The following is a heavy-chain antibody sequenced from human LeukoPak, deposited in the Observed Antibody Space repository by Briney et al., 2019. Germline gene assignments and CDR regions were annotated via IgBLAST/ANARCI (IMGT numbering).Heavy chain of an antibody. V-gene: IGHV4-30-4*08. CDR2: IYYSGST. D-gene: IGHD3-9*01. Sequence: SETLSLTCAVSGDSVSLTSYYWVWIRQPPGKGLEWIGYIYYSGSTYYNPSLKSLVNISVDTSKNQFSLRLGSVNAADTAVYYCARVFGYYDILTGPDYWGQGTLVTVSS. CDR3: ARVFGYYDILTGPDY. CDR1: GDSVSLTSYY. J-gene: IGHJ4*02.